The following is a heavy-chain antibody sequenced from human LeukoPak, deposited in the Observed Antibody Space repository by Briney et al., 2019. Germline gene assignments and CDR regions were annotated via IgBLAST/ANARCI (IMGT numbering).Heavy chain of an antibody. Sequence: ASVKVSCKASGYTFTGYYMHWVRQAPGQGLEWMGWINPNSGGTNYAQKFQGWVTMTRDTSISTAYMELSRLRSDDTAVYYCASQSPSSEDGNTGNLGYWGQGTLVTVSS. CDR1: GYTFTGYY. CDR3: ASQSPSSEDGNTGNLGY. D-gene: IGHD2-8*02. CDR2: INPNSGGT. V-gene: IGHV1-2*04. J-gene: IGHJ4*02.